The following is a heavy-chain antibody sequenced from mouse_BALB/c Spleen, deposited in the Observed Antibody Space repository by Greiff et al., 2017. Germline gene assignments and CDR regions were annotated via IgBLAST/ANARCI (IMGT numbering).Heavy chain of an antibody. Sequence: VKLQESGAELARPGASVKLSCKASGYTFTSYWMQWVKQRPGQGLEWIGAIYPGDGDTRYTQKFKGKATLTADKSSSTAYMQLSSLASEDSAVYYCARGDYYGSSYEEGYYAMDYWGQGTSVTVSS. D-gene: IGHD1-1*01. CDR2: IYPGDGDT. V-gene: IGHV1-87*01. CDR3: ARGDYYGSSYEEGYYAMDY. J-gene: IGHJ4*01. CDR1: GYTFTSYW.